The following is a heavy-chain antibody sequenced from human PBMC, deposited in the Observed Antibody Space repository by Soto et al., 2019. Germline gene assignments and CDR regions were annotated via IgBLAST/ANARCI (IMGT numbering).Heavy chain of an antibody. V-gene: IGHV3-48*01. CDR3: ARADYYGSGSHADY. J-gene: IGHJ4*02. Sequence: GGSLRLSCAASGFTFSSYSMNWVRQAPGKGLEWVSYISSSSSTIYYADSVKGRFTISRDNAKNSLYLQMNSLRAEDTAVYYCARADYYGSGSHADYWGQGTLVTVSS. CDR1: GFTFSSYS. CDR2: ISSSSSTI. D-gene: IGHD3-10*01.